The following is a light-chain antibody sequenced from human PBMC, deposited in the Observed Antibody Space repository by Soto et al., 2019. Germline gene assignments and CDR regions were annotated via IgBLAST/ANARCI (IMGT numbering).Light chain of an antibody. Sequence: IVMTQSPATLSVSPGEKATLSCRASQTVYNNLAWYQQKPGQAPMLLVYFASTGATGVPARFSGSGFGTEFSLTITGLQSEDFALYYCLQFTAWPLTFGGGTKVETK. CDR1: QTVYNN. CDR2: FAS. J-gene: IGKJ4*01. V-gene: IGKV3-15*01. CDR3: LQFTAWPLT.